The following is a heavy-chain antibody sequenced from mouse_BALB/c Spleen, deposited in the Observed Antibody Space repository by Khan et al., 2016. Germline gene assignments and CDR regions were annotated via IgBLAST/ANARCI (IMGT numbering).Heavy chain of an antibody. J-gene: IGHJ2*01. V-gene: IGHV3-8*02. D-gene: IGHD2-2*01. CDR1: GDSITSGY. Sequence: EVQLQESGPSLVKPSQTLYLTCSVTGDSITSGYWNWIRKFPGNKLEYMRHINYSGSTYYNPSHNSRISITRDKSKTQYYLQLKYVITEATATYSCAGYAGYYFDFWGQGTTLTVSS. CDR2: INYSGST. CDR3: AGYAGYYFDF.